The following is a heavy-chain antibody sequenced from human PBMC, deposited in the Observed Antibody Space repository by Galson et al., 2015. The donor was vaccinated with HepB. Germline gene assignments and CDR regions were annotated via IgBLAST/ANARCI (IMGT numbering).Heavy chain of an antibody. V-gene: IGHV3-30*18. CDR2: ISYDGSNK. CDR3: AKDPYLYSALAGTMAGFDY. D-gene: IGHD6-19*01. Sequence: SLRLSCAASGFTFSNYGMHWVRQAPGKGLEWVAVISYDGSNKYYADSVKGRFTISRDNSKNTLYLQMNSLRAEDTALYYCAKDPYLYSALAGTMAGFDYWGQETLLTVS. J-gene: IGHJ4*02. CDR1: GFTFSNYG.